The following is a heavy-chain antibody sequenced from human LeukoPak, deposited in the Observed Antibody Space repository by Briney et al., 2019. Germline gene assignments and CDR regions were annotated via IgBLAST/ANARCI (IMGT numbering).Heavy chain of an antibody. J-gene: IGHJ6*02. CDR1: GYSFFRYW. Sequence: GESLKISCQASGYSFFRYWIGWVRQMPGKGLEWMGMISPGDLDTRYTPSFKGQVTISVDRSISTAYLQWSSLKASDTAIYYCARHQGGMDVWGQGTTVTVSS. CDR2: ISPGDLDT. V-gene: IGHV5-51*01. CDR3: ARHQGGMDV.